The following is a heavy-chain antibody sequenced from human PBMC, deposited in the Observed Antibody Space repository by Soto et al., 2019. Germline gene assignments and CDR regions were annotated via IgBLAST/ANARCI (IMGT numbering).Heavy chain of an antibody. CDR3: AKDMKWGGMTTIHYFDS. Sequence: EVQLVESGGGLVQPGRSLRLSCAVSGFTVDDYAMHWVRQAPGKGLEWVSGISWNMDTIDYADSVKGRFTISRDNAKSSLFTQMNSLRPDDTALYYCAKDMKWGGMTTIHYFDSWGQGTLVTVSS. D-gene: IGHD4-17*01. J-gene: IGHJ4*02. V-gene: IGHV3-9*01. CDR1: GFTVDDYA. CDR2: ISWNMDTI.